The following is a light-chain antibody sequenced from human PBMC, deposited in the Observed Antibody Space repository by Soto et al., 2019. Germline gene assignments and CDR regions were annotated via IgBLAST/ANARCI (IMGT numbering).Light chain of an antibody. Sequence: EIVLTQSPATLSLSPGERATLSCRASQSVSSSLAWYQQKPGQAPRLLIYDASSRATGIPARFSGSGSGTVFTLTISSLEPEDFAVYYCQQRSNWPRLTFGGGTKVEIK. CDR2: DAS. CDR1: QSVSSS. CDR3: QQRSNWPRLT. V-gene: IGKV3-11*01. J-gene: IGKJ4*01.